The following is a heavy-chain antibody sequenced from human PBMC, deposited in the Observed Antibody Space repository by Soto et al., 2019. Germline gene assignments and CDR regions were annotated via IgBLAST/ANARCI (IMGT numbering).Heavy chain of an antibody. V-gene: IGHV3-33*01. D-gene: IGHD5-12*01. CDR2: IWYDGSNK. J-gene: IGHJ4*01. CDR3: AREGGEWLQYLDY. Sequence: GGSLRLSCAASGFTFSSYGMHWVRQAPGKGLEWVAVIWYDGSNKYYADSVKGRFTISRDNSKNTLYLQMNSLRAEDTAVYYCAREGGEWLQYLDYWGQGTLVAASS. CDR1: GFTFSSYG.